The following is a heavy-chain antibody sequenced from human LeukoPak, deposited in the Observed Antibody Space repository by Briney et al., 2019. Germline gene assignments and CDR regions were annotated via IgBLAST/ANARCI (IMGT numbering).Heavy chain of an antibody. J-gene: IGHJ4*02. D-gene: IGHD1-26*01. CDR1: GYSISSGYY. CDR3: ARDGRLLHCFDY. Sequence: SETLSLTCTVSGYSISSGYYWGWIRQPPGKGLEWIGSIYHSGSTYYNPSLKSRVTISVDTSKNQFFLKLSSVTAADTAVYYCARDGRLLHCFDYWGQGTLVTVSS. V-gene: IGHV4-38-2*02. CDR2: IYHSGST.